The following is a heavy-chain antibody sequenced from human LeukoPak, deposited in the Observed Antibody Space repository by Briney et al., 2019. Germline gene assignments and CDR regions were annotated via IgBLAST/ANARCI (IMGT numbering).Heavy chain of an antibody. CDR2: IYTSGST. Sequence: PSETLSLTCTVSGGSISSGSYYWSWIRQPAGKGLEWIGRIYTSGSTNYNPSLKSRVTISVDTSKNQFSLKLSSVTAADTAVYYCARGAYYYDKYFQHWGQGTLVTVSS. CDR1: GGSISSGSYY. J-gene: IGHJ1*01. V-gene: IGHV4-61*02. CDR3: ARGAYYYDKYFQH. D-gene: IGHD3-22*01.